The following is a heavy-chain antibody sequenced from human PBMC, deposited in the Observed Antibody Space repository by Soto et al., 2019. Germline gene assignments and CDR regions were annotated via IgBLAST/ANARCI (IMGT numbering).Heavy chain of an antibody. CDR2: IYPGDHET. V-gene: IGHV5-51*01. D-gene: IGHD6-13*01. CDR1: GYTFSNFW. Sequence: PGESLKISCQSSGYTFSNFWIGWVRQLPGKGLEWMGIIYPGDHETRYSPSFHGKVTISADRSINTAYLQWNSLEASDTAFYYCAVFRSSWFGDGRLDSWGPGTLVTVSS. CDR3: AVFRSSWFGDGRLDS. J-gene: IGHJ4*02.